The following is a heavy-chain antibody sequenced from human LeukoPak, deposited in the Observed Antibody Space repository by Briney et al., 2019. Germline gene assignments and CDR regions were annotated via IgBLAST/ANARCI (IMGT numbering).Heavy chain of an antibody. CDR3: ARDSGYNAFDY. J-gene: IGHJ4*02. V-gene: IGHV3-7*05. D-gene: IGHD5-12*01. CDR1: GFLFSNSW. CDR2: INQDGSAK. Sequence: GGSLRLSCAASGFLFSNSWMAWVRQAPGRGLEWLANINQDGSAKTCVDSVKGRFTISRDNAKNSLYLQMNSLRAEDTAMYYCARDSGYNAFDYWGQGTLVTVSS.